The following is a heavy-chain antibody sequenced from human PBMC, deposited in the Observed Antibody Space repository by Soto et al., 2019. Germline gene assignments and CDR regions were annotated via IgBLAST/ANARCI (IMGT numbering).Heavy chain of an antibody. V-gene: IGHV3-73*01. CDR2: IRSKANSYAT. Sequence: GGAPGLPSSAPWFNFFGFGMGRVRQAPGKGLEWVGRIRSKANSYATAYAASVKGRFTISRDDSKNTAYLQMNSLKTEDTAVYYCTSPGPDDYWGQGTLVTVSS. J-gene: IGHJ4*02. CDR3: TSPGPDDY. CDR1: WFNFFGFG.